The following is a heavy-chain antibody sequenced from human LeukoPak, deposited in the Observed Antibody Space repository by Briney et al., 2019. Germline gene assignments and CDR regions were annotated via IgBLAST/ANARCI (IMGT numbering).Heavy chain of an antibody. V-gene: IGHV1-2*02. CDR2: INPTSGGT. J-gene: IGHJ3*02. D-gene: IGHD3-16*02. Sequence: GASVKVSCKTSGYTFTGYYIQWVRQAPGQGLEWMGCINPTSGGTNYAQEFQGRVTMTRDTSISTAYMELSRLTSDDTAVYYCARGEMITFGGVIVISTFDIWGRGTMVTVS. CDR1: GYTFTGYY. CDR3: ARGEMITFGGVIVISTFDI.